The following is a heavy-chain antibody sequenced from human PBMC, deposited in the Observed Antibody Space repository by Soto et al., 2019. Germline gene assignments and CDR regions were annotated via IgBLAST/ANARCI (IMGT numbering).Heavy chain of an antibody. CDR1: GFTFSSDG. V-gene: IGHV3-30*18. J-gene: IGHJ4*01. CDR2: ASYDGSNK. D-gene: IGHD2-2*01. Sequence: PGGSLRLSCAASGFTFSSDGMHWVRQAPGKGLEWVAVASYDGSNKYYADSVKGRFTISRDNSKNTLYLQMDSLRAEDTAVNYCAKQDIIVLQGYLEGFXYRGHLTLVXVSS. CDR3: AKQDIIVLQGYLEGFXY.